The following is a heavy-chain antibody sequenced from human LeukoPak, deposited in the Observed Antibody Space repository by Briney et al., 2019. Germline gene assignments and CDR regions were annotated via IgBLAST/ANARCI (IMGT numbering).Heavy chain of an antibody. Sequence: GGSLRLSCIVSGFTFSNHEMNWVRQAPGKGLEWVSYISSSGSAKYYAGSVKGRFTISRDNAQNSLDLQMSSLRAEDTAIYYCARAAFYDTSGYYRPDFWGQGTLVTASS. J-gene: IGHJ4*02. CDR1: GFTFSNHE. CDR3: ARAAFYDTSGYYRPDF. D-gene: IGHD3-22*01. CDR2: ISSSGSAK. V-gene: IGHV3-48*03.